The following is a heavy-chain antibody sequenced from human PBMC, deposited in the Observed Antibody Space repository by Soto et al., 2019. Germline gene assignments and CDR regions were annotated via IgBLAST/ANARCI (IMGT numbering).Heavy chain of an antibody. Sequence: QVQLQESGPGLVKPSETLSLTCTVSGGSISNHYWSWIRQPPGKGLEWIGYIYYNGNTNYNPSLKSRVTMSVDTSKNQISLKLSSVTAADTAVYYCTRANWESEYWGQGTLVTVSS. CDR1: GGSISNHY. CDR3: TRANWESEY. D-gene: IGHD7-27*01. CDR2: IYYNGNT. V-gene: IGHV4-59*11. J-gene: IGHJ4*02.